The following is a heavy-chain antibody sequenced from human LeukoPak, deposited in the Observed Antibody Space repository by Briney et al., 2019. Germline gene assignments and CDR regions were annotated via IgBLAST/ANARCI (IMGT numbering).Heavy chain of an antibody. Sequence: SETLSLTCTVSGGSISSSSYYWGWIRQPPGKGLEWIGSIYYSGSTYYNPSLKSRVTISVDTSKNQFSLKLSSVTAADTAVYYCARDSRPPSIAAAGTNWFDPWGQGTLVTVSS. J-gene: IGHJ5*02. CDR1: GGSISSSSYY. V-gene: IGHV4-39*07. CDR3: ARDSRPPSIAAAGTNWFDP. D-gene: IGHD6-13*01. CDR2: IYYSGST.